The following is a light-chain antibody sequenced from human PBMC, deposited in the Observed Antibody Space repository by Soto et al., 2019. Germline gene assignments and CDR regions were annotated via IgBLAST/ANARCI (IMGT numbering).Light chain of an antibody. V-gene: IGLV2-8*01. Sequence: HSVLTQPPSASGSPGQSVTISCTGTSSDVGVYNYVSWYQQHPGKAPKLMIYEVSKRPSGVPDRFSGSKSGNTASLTVSGLQAEDEADYYCRSYAGSNNYVFGTGTKVNVL. CDR1: SSDVGVYNY. CDR3: RSYAGSNNYV. CDR2: EVS. J-gene: IGLJ1*01.